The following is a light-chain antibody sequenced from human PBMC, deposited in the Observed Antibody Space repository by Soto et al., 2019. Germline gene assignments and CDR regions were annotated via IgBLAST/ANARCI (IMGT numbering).Light chain of an antibody. Sequence: DVQMTQSPSCLSAFVADRVNITCRASQGIAPYLACFQQKPGKVPKLLIYATSTLQSGVSSRVSGSGSGTDFTLTISSLQPEDVATYYCQKYNTAPLTFGGGTKVEIK. J-gene: IGKJ4*01. V-gene: IGKV1-27*01. CDR1: QGIAPY. CDR3: QKYNTAPLT. CDR2: ATS.